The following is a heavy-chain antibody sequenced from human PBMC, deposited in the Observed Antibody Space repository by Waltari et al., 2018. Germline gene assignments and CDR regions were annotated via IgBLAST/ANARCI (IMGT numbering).Heavy chain of an antibody. CDR1: GYSLTELS. V-gene: IGHV1-24*01. CDR3: ATDWGYCSDDSCYVGERGDY. J-gene: IGHJ4*02. CDR2: FDPERRDT. Sequence: VQLIQSGAEVKKPGASVRLSCKVSGYSLTELSIHWWRQPPGKGLEWMGGFDPERRDTTYAQRFQGRVTMTEDTSTDTAYMELRSLTSDDTAVFYCATDWGYCSDDSCYVGERGDYWGQGTLVTVSS. D-gene: IGHD2-15*01.